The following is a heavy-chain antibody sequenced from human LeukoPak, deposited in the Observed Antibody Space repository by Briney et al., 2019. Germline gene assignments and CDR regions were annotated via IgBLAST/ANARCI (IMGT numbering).Heavy chain of an antibody. Sequence: GGSLRLSCAASGFAFSSYNMKWVRQAPGKGLEWVSFISTTSTYIYYADSVKGRFTVSRDNSKNLLYLQMDSLRVEDTAVYYCARAGTCSSTSCDGGIEYWGQGALVTVSS. D-gene: IGHD2-2*01. CDR2: ISTTSTYI. CDR1: GFAFSSYN. V-gene: IGHV3-21*06. J-gene: IGHJ4*02. CDR3: ARAGTCSSTSCDGGIEY.